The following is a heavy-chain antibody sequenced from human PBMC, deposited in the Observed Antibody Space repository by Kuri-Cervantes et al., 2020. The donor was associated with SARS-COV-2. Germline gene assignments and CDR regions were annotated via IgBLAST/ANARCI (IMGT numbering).Heavy chain of an antibody. J-gene: IGHJ4*02. Sequence: GESLKISCAASGFTFSGYAMHWVRQAPGKGLEWVAVISYDGSNKYYADSVKGRFTISRDNSKNTLYLQMNSLRAEDTAVYYCARTATTEFDYWGQGTLVTVSS. CDR3: ARTATTEFDY. V-gene: IGHV3-30-3*01. CDR1: GFTFSGYA. CDR2: ISYDGSNK. D-gene: IGHD4-17*01.